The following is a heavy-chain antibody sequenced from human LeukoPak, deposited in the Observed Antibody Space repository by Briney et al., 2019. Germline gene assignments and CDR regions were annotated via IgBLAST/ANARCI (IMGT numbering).Heavy chain of an antibody. J-gene: IGHJ3*02. D-gene: IGHD3-22*01. V-gene: IGHV3-23*01. Sequence: GGSLRLSCAASGFTFSSYAMSWVRQAPGKGLEWVSAISGSGGSTYYADSVKGRFTISRDNSKNTLYLQMNSLRAEDTAVYYCAKDYDSSGYYPVDAFDIWGQGTMVTVSS. CDR3: AKDYDSSGYYPVDAFDI. CDR2: ISGSGGST. CDR1: GFTFSSYA.